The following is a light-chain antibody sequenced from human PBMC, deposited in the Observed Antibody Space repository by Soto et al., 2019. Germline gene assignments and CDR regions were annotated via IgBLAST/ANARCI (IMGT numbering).Light chain of an antibody. CDR2: EVS. Sequence: QSVLPQPPSLSGSPGQSVTISCTGTSSDVGSYNRVSWYQQPPGTAPKLMIYEVSNRPSGVPDRFSGSKSGNTASLTISGLQAEDEADYYCNSYTSSSTYVFGTGTKATVL. V-gene: IGLV2-18*02. J-gene: IGLJ1*01. CDR3: NSYTSSSTYV. CDR1: SSDVGSYNR.